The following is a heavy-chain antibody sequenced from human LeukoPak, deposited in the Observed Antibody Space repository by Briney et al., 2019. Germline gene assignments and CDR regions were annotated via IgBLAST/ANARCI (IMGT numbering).Heavy chain of an antibody. CDR1: GFTFSSYA. CDR2: ISGSGGDT. Sequence: PGGSLRLSCAAFGFTFSSYAMGWVRQAPGKGLEWLSAISGSGGDTYYADSVKGRFTFSRDNSKNTLYLQMNSLRPEDTALYYCAKAVWFGEFDYYFFGLDVWGRGTTVTVSS. CDR3: AKAVWFGEFDYYFFGLDV. J-gene: IGHJ6*02. V-gene: IGHV3-23*01. D-gene: IGHD3-10*01.